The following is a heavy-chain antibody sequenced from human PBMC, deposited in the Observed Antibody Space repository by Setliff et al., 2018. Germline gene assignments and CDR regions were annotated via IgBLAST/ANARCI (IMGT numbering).Heavy chain of an antibody. D-gene: IGHD2-15*01. CDR2: LYYSGNT. V-gene: IGHV4-59*01. J-gene: IGHJ5*02. CDR1: GGSIRDYY. Sequence: SETLSLTCTVSGGSIRDYYWNWIRQSPGKGLEWIGYLYYSGNTNYNPSLKSRVTISGDTSQNYFSLKLTSVTDADTAVYYCARDSPEMVAPPAAHCFDPWGQGTLVTVSS. CDR3: ARDSPEMVAPPAAHCFDP.